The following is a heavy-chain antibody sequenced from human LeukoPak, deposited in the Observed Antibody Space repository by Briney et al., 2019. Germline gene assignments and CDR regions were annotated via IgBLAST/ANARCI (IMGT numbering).Heavy chain of an antibody. CDR2: IIPILDIT. V-gene: IGHV1-69*02. CDR3: ARGPYSGSGIYYLRWFDP. CDR1: GGTFSSNT. J-gene: IGHJ5*02. Sequence: GSSVKVSCKASGGTFSSNTINWVRQAPGQGLEWMGRIIPILDITNYAQNFQGRVTFTADKSTTTAYMELSSLRSEDTAVYYCARGPYSGSGIYYLRWFDPWGQGTLVTVSS. D-gene: IGHD3-10*01.